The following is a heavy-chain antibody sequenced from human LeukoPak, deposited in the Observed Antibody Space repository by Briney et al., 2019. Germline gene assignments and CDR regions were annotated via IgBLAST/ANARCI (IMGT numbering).Heavy chain of an antibody. CDR3: ARSDSSGWGDYFDY. Sequence: GRSLRLSCVASGFNFNTYSMNWVRQAPGKGLEWVSYIISSSSTIYYADSVKGRFTISRDNSKNTLYLQMNSLRAEDTAVYYCARSDSSGWGDYFDYWGQGTLVTVSS. CDR1: GFNFNTYS. CDR2: IISSSSTI. D-gene: IGHD6-19*01. J-gene: IGHJ4*02. V-gene: IGHV3-48*01.